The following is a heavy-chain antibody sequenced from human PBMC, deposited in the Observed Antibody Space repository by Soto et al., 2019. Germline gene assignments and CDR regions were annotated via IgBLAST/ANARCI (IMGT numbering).Heavy chain of an antibody. Sequence: PGGSLRLSCAASGFTFSSCAMGWVRQAPGKGLEWVSDIIDSGGSTYYADSVKGRFTISRDKSKDTLYLQMNSLRAEDTAIYYCARVLPDGSGNYYSLWYFDSWGQGTLVTVSS. CDR3: ARVLPDGSGNYYSLWYFDS. CDR2: IIDSGGST. CDR1: GFTFSSCA. V-gene: IGHV3-23*01. D-gene: IGHD3-10*01. J-gene: IGHJ4*02.